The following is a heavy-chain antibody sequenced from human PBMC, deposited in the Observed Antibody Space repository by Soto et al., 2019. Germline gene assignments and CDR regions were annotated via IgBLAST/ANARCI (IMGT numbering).Heavy chain of an antibody. CDR2: INPNSGGT. Sequence: ASVKVSCKASGYTFTGYYMHWVRQAPGQGLEWMGWINPNSGGTNYAQKFQGWVTMTRDTSISTAYMELSRLRSDGTAVYYCARCSSTTSRSGMDVWGQGTTVTVSS. J-gene: IGHJ6*02. V-gene: IGHV1-2*04. D-gene: IGHD2-2*01. CDR3: ARCSSTTSRSGMDV. CDR1: GYTFTGYY.